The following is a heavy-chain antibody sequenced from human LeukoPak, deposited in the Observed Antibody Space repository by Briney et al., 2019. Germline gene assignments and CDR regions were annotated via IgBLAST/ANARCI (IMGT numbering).Heavy chain of an antibody. J-gene: IGHJ4*02. V-gene: IGHV4-34*01. CDR3: ALSLGFGELLVDY. CDR1: GGSFSGYY. Sequence: SETLSLTCAVYGGSFSGYYWSWIRQPPGKGLEWIGEINHSGSTNYNPSLKSRVTISVDTSKNQFSLKLSSVTAADTAVYYCALSLGFGELLVDYWGQGTLVTVSS. D-gene: IGHD3-10*01. CDR2: INHSGST.